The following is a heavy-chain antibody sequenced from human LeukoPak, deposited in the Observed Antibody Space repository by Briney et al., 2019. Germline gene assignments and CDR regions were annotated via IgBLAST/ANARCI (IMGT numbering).Heavy chain of an antibody. J-gene: IGHJ4*02. Sequence: PGGSLRLSCAASGFTFSSYWMSWVRQAPGKGLEWVGFIRSKAYGGTTEYAASVKGRFTISRDDSKTIAYLQMNSLKTEDTAVYYCTRGGSGSYGRYYFDYWGQGTLVTVSS. CDR2: IRSKAYGGTT. CDR1: GFTFSSYW. CDR3: TRGGSGSYGRYYFDY. D-gene: IGHD1-26*01. V-gene: IGHV3-49*04.